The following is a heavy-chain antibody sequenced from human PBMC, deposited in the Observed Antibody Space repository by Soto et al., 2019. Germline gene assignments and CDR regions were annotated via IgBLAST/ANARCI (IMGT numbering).Heavy chain of an antibody. D-gene: IGHD3-10*01. Sequence: GGSLRLSCAASGFSFNTFEMSWVRQAPGRGLEWVSFISDHGGTTYYADSVKGRFTSSRDNSKNTLYLQMNSLRAEDTAVYYCTRELSWSGRDYWGQGTLVTVSS. CDR3: TRELSWSGRDY. CDR2: ISDHGGTT. V-gene: IGHV3-23*01. J-gene: IGHJ4*02. CDR1: GFSFNTFE.